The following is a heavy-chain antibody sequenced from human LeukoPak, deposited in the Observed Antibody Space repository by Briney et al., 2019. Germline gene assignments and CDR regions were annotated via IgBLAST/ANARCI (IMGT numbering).Heavy chain of an antibody. CDR3: ARESGDRWYRGWIDR. CDR2: IYHSGFA. CDR1: DDSITNRAYS. J-gene: IGHJ5*02. D-gene: IGHD6-13*01. V-gene: IGHV4-30-2*01. Sequence: PSETLSLTCTVSDDSITNRAYSWSWIRQPPGMGLEWIGHIYHSGFAYYNPSLKGRVTVSVDKSNNSFSLQLASMTAADTVVYFCARESGDRWYRGWIDRWGQGTRVIVSS.